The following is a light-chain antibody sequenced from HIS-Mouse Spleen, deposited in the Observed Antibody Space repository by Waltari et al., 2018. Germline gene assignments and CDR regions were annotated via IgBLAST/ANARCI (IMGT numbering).Light chain of an antibody. V-gene: IGLV2-18*01. CDR3: SLYTSSSTLV. CDR2: EVS. CDR1: SSDVGSYNR. J-gene: IGLJ2*01. Sequence: QSALTQPPSVSGSPGQSVTISCTGTSSDVGSYNRVSWYQQPPGTAPNLMVYEVSNRPEGFPDRFSGSKSGNTASLTISGLQAEDEADYYCSLYTSSSTLVFGGGTKLTVL.